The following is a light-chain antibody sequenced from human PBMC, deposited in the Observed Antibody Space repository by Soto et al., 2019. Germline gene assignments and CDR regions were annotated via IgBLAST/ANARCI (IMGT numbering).Light chain of an antibody. J-gene: IGKJ3*01. CDR3: QQSYSSST. CDR1: QSISTH. CDR2: AAS. Sequence: DIQMTQSPSSLSASVGDRVTITCRASQSISTHLNWYQQKPGKAPKLLIYAASSLQSGVPSRFSGSGSGTDFTLIISSLQPEDFATYFCQQSYSSSTFGPGTKVDIK. V-gene: IGKV1-39*01.